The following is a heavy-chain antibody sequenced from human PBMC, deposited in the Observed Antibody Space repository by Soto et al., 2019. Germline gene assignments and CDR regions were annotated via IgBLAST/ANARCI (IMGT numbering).Heavy chain of an antibody. CDR3: ARGLSVTLLDN. CDR2: IYYSGST. D-gene: IGHD4-17*01. J-gene: IGHJ4*02. Sequence: QVQLQESGPGLVKPSQTLSLTCTVSGGSISTGGYYWTWIRQHPGKGLEWIGYIYYSGSTYYNPSLKSRVTISVDTYKNQFSLKLSSVTAADTAVYYCARGLSVTLLDNWGQGTLVTVSS. V-gene: IGHV4-31*03. CDR1: GGSISTGGYY.